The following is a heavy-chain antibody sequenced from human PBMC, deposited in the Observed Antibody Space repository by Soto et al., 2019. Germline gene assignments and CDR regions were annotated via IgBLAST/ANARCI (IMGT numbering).Heavy chain of an antibody. J-gene: IGHJ3*02. V-gene: IGHV4-34*01. CDR2: INHSGIT. CDR3: ARPLLPSGLVLVAAKDGFDI. D-gene: IGHD2-15*01. Sequence: SETLSLTCAVYGGSFSGYYCSWIRQPPGKGLEWIREINHSGITNYNPSLKSRVTISVDTSKNQFSLKLSSVTAADTAVYYCARPLLPSGLVLVAAKDGFDILGQGTMVT. CDR1: GGSFSGYY.